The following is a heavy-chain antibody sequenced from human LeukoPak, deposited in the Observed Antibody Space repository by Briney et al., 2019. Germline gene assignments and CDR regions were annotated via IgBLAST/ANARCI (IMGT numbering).Heavy chain of an antibody. CDR3: ARSADYDSSGYVPPKY. J-gene: IGHJ4*02. D-gene: IGHD3-22*01. CDR2: IYHSGST. Sequence: SETLSLTCTVSGYSISSGYYWGWIRQPPGKGLEWIGSIYHSGSTYYNPSLKSRVTISVDTSKNQFSLKLSSVTAADTAVYYCARSADYDSSGYVPPKYWGQGTLVTVSS. CDR1: GYSISSGYY. V-gene: IGHV4-38-2*02.